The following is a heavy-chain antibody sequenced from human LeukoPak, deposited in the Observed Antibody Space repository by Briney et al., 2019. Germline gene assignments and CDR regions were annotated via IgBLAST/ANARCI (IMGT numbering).Heavy chain of an antibody. J-gene: IGHJ4*02. Sequence: GGSMRLSCAASGFILSSYWMSWVRQAPEKGLEWVANIKQDGSEKYYVDSVKGRFTISRDNAKNSLYLQMNSLRAEDTAVYYCARVPSALYYYDSSGHADYWGQGTLVTVSS. CDR1: GFILSSYW. D-gene: IGHD3-22*01. CDR3: ARVPSALYYYDSSGHADY. V-gene: IGHV3-7*01. CDR2: IKQDGSEK.